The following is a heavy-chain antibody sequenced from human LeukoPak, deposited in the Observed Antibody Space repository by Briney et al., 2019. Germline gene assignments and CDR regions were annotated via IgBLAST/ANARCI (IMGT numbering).Heavy chain of an antibody. V-gene: IGHV4-59*01. D-gene: IGHD3-10*01. J-gene: IGHJ4*02. CDR1: GGSISSYY. Sequence: NPSETLSLTCTVSGGSISSYYWSWIRQPPGKGLEWIGYIYYSGSTYYNPFLKSRVTISVDTSKNHFSLRLSSVTAADTAVYYCAREISYSGAFDYWGQGTLVTVSS. CDR2: IYYSGST. CDR3: AREISYSGAFDY.